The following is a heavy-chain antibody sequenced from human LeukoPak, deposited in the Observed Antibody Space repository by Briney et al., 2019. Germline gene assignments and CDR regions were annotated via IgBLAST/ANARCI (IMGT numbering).Heavy chain of an antibody. CDR2: INHSGST. Sequence: SETLSLTCAVYGGSFSGYCWSWIRQPPEKGLEWIGEINHSGSTNYNPSLKSRVTISVDTSKNQFSLKLSSVTAADTAVYYCARADSSSWGLWGQGTLVTVSS. J-gene: IGHJ4*02. D-gene: IGHD6-13*01. V-gene: IGHV4-34*01. CDR3: ARADSSSWGL. CDR1: GGSFSGYC.